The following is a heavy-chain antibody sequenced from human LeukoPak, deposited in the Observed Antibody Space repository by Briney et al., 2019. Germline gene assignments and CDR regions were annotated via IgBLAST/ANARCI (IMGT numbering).Heavy chain of an antibody. Sequence: PGGSLRLSCAASGFTFSGSALHWVRQASGKGLEWVGRIRSTANGYATAYAASVKGRFTISRDDSKNTAYLQMDSLKTEDTAVYYCARVVGLTGYSSSWYSGYYYYMDVWGKGTTVTVSS. J-gene: IGHJ6*03. D-gene: IGHD6-13*01. CDR1: GFTFSGSA. V-gene: IGHV3-73*01. CDR2: IRSTANGYAT. CDR3: ARVVGLTGYSSSWYSGYYYYMDV.